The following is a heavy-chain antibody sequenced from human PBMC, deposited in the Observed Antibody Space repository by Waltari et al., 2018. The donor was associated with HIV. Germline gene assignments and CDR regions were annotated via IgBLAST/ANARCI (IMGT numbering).Heavy chain of an antibody. J-gene: IGHJ6*02. D-gene: IGHD4-4*01. V-gene: IGHV3-30*02. CDR2: MRSEGSSK. CDR1: GFTFRGSD. CDR3: AKNGATLTTSSYYYYYGMDV. Sequence: QVQLVESGGGVVPPGGSLRLSCGASGFTFRGSDMPWVRPAPGKGREGVTYMRSEGSSKNYADSVKGRFTISRDNSKNTVYLQMNSLRPEDTAVYFCAKNGATLTTSSYYYYYGMDVWGQGTTVTVSS.